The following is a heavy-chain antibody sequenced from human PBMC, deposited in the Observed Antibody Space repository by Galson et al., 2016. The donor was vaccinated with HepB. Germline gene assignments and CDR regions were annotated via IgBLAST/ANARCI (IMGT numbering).Heavy chain of an antibody. CDR3: ARGSPRDHPAHEKLLALGRGRVAPPGGFDY. V-gene: IGHV3-23*01. D-gene: IGHD3-10*01. CDR1: GFTLSSSA. CDR2: IHNDGGST. Sequence: SLRLSCAASGFTLSSSAMSWVRQAPGKGLEWVSAIHNDGGSTYYADSVKGRFTLSRDNSRKRLYLQMDSLRAEDTAVYYCARGSPRDHPAHEKLLALGRGRVAPPGGFDYWGQGTLVTVSS. J-gene: IGHJ4*02.